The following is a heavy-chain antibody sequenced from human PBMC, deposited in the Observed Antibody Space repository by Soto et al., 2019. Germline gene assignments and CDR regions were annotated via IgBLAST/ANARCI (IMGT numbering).Heavy chain of an antibody. D-gene: IGHD2-15*01. Sequence: SGPTLVNPTQTLTLTCTFSGFSLSTSGVGVGWIRQPPGKALEWLALIYWNDDKRYSPSLKSRLTITKDTSKNQVVLTMTNMDPVDTATYYCAHSTGYCSGGSCYYYFDYWGQGTLVTVSS. CDR3: AHSTGYCSGGSCYYYFDY. CDR2: IYWNDDK. V-gene: IGHV2-5*01. CDR1: GFSLSTSGVG. J-gene: IGHJ4*02.